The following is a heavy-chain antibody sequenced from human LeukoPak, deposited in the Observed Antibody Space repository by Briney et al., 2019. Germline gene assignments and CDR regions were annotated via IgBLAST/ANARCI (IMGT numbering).Heavy chain of an antibody. Sequence: GASVKVSCKASGYTFTSYDINWVRQATGQGLEWMGWMNPKNGRTGYAQKFLGRVTFTRDTSISTAYMDLSSLRSEDTAVYYCARVEGGAGSSHLFGLDYWGQGTLVTVSS. CDR1: GYTFTSYD. J-gene: IGHJ4*02. CDR2: MNPKNGRT. CDR3: ARVEGGAGSSHLFGLDY. V-gene: IGHV1-8*01. D-gene: IGHD3/OR15-3a*01.